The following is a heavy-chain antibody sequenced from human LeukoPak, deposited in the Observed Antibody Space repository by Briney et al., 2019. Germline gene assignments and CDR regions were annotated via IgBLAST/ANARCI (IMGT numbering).Heavy chain of an antibody. D-gene: IGHD1-14*01. V-gene: IGHV4-39*01. CDR1: GGSIRSRSYY. CDR3: ARHGDNGGFDP. Sequence: SETLSLTCTVSGGSIRSRSYYWGWIRQPPGKGLEWIGSIYYNGSTYYNPSLKNRVTISVDMSKNQLSRKLSSVAAADTAVYYCARHGDNGGFDPWGQGTLVTVSS. CDR2: IYYNGST. J-gene: IGHJ5*02.